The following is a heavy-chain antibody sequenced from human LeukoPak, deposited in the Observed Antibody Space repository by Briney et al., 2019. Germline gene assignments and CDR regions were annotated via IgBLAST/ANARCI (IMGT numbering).Heavy chain of an antibody. Sequence: PGRSLRLSCAASGFTFASYDMHWVRQAPGKGLEWVALIWYDGSNTYYADSVRGRFTISRDNAKNSLYLQMSSLRDEDTAVYYRAQKGGTDHWGQGTLVTVSS. J-gene: IGHJ4*02. CDR3: AQKGGTDH. D-gene: IGHD2-15*01. CDR2: IWYDGSNT. CDR1: GFTFASYD. V-gene: IGHV3-33*06.